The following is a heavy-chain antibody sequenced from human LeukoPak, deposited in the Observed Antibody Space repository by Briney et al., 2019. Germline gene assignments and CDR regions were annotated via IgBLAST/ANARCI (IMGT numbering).Heavy chain of an antibody. CDR3: ARGRLVDCSSTSCYLDVVGPHVN. V-gene: IGHV1-8*01. CDR1: GYTFTSYD. D-gene: IGHD2-2*01. CDR2: MNPNSGNT. J-gene: IGHJ4*02. Sequence: ASVKVSCKASGYTFTSYDINWVRQATGQGLEWMGWMNPNSGNTGCAQKFQGRVTMTRNTSISTAYMELSSLRSEDTAVYYCARGRLVDCSSTSCYLDVVGPHVNWGQGTLVTVSS.